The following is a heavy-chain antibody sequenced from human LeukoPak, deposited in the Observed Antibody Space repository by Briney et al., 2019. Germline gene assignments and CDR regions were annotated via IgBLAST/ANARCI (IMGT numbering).Heavy chain of an antibody. D-gene: IGHD2-15*01. CDR3: ARERGYSLYYYYYYMDV. CDR1: GFTFSSYS. J-gene: IGHJ6*03. V-gene: IGHV3-21*01. CDR2: ISSSSSYI. Sequence: GGSLRLSCAASGFTFSSYSMNWVRQAPGKGLEWVSSISSSSSYIYYTDSVKGRFTISRDNAKNSLYLQMNSLRAEDTAVYYCARERGYSLYYYYYYMDVWGKGTTVTVSS.